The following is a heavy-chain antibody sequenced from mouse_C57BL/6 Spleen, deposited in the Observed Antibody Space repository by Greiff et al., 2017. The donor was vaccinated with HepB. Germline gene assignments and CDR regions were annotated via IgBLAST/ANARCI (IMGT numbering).Heavy chain of an antibody. CDR1: GFTFSSYA. J-gene: IGHJ2*01. CDR2: ISDGGSYT. Sequence: EVKLMESGGGLVQPGGSLKLSCAASGFTFSSYAMSWVRQAPEKRLEWVATISDGGSYTYYPDNVKGRFTISRDNAKNNLYLQMSHLKSEDTAMYYCARDDGYYNYWGQGTTLTVSS. V-gene: IGHV5-4*01. CDR3: ARDDGYYNY. D-gene: IGHD2-3*01.